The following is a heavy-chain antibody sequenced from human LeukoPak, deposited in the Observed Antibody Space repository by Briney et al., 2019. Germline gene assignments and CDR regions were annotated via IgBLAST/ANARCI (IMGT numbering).Heavy chain of an antibody. CDR2: ISYDGTKT. D-gene: IGHD1-1*01. V-gene: IGHV3-30*18. J-gene: IGHJ4*02. Sequence: GGSLRLSCAASGFTFSSYGMSWVRQTPGKGLEWVALISYDGTKTWYTDSVKGRFTISRDNSKNTLSLQMNSLRAEDTAIYYCAKASNTWNYFDYWGQGTLVTVSS. CDR1: GFTFSSYG. CDR3: AKASNTWNYFDY.